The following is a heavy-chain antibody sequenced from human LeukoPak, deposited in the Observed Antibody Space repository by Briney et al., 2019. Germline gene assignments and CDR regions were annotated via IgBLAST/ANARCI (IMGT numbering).Heavy chain of an antibody. D-gene: IGHD5-18*01. J-gene: IGHJ4*02. Sequence: GGSLRPSCAASGFTFSSYEMNWVRQAPGKGLEWVSYISSSGSTIYYADSVKGRFTISRDNSKNTLYLQMNSLRAEDTAVYYCARDLGDTAPLYFDYWGQGTLVTVSS. CDR2: ISSSGSTI. V-gene: IGHV3-48*03. CDR1: GFTFSSYE. CDR3: ARDLGDTAPLYFDY.